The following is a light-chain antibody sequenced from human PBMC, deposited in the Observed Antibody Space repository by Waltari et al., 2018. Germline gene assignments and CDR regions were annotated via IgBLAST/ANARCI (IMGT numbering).Light chain of an antibody. J-gene: IGKJ3*01. CDR3: QQYGSSPFT. Sequence: IVLTQSPATLSLSPGDRATLSCRASQGGIDFLAWYQQRPGQAPRLLIYVTFNRATGIPARFRGSGSGTDFTLTISSLEPEDFAVYYCQQYGSSPFTFGPGTKVDIK. CDR1: QGGIDF. CDR2: VTF. V-gene: IGKV3-11*01.